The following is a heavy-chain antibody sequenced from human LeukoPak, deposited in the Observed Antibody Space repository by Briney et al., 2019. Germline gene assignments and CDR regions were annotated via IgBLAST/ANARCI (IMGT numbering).Heavy chain of an antibody. CDR2: INGGGDDT. CDR3: AKEGSSGWYDYYGLEV. D-gene: IGHD6-19*01. V-gene: IGHV3-23*01. Sequence: GGSLRLSCAASGCTFSSYAMSWVRQAPGKGPEWVSVINGGGDDTYYADSVKGRFTISRDNSKNTLYLQMTSLGVGDTAAYYCAKEGSSGWYDYYGLEVWGQGTTVTVSS. CDR1: GCTFSSYA. J-gene: IGHJ6*02.